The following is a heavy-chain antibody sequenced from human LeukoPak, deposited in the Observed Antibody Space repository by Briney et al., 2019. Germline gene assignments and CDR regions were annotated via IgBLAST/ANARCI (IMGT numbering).Heavy chain of an antibody. CDR3: ARRDYYDSSGYGFDY. V-gene: IGHV1-2*02. CDR1: GYTFTGYY. CDR2: INPNSGGT. J-gene: IGHJ4*02. D-gene: IGHD3-22*01. Sequence: PWASVKVSCKASGYTFTGYYMHWVRQAPGQGLEWMGWINPNSGGTNYAQKFQGRVTMTRDTSISTVYMELSRLRSDDTAVYYCARRDYYDSSGYGFDYWGQGTLSPSPQ.